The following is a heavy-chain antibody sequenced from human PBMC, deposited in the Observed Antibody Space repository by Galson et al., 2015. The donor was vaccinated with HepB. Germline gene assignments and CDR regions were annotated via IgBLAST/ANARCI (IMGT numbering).Heavy chain of an antibody. Sequence: SLRLSCAASGFTFSSYAMSWVRQAPGKGLEWVSAISGSGGSTYYADSVKGRFTISRDNSKNTLYLQMNSLRAEDTAVYYCAADAGWFGELLSAFEIWGQGTMVTVSS. CDR3: AADAGWFGELLSAFEI. J-gene: IGHJ3*02. V-gene: IGHV3-23*01. D-gene: IGHD3-10*01. CDR1: GFTFSSYA. CDR2: ISGSGGST.